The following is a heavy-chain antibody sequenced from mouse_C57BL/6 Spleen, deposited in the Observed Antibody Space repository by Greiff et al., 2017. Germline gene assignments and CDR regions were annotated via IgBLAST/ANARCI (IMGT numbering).Heavy chain of an antibody. J-gene: IGHJ1*03. D-gene: IGHD1-1*01. CDR3: TRGLITTVVATPNWYFDV. CDR1: GYTFTDYE. Sequence: QVQLQQSGAELVRPGASVTLSCKASGYTFTDYEMHWVKQTPVHGLEWIGAIDPETGGTAYNQKFKGKAILTADKSSSAAYMELLSLTSEDSAVYYCTRGLITTVVATPNWYFDVWGTGTTVTVSS. CDR2: IDPETGGT. V-gene: IGHV1-15*01.